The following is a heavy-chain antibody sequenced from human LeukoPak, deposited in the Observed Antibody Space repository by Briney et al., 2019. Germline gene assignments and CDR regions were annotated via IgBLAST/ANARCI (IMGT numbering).Heavy chain of an antibody. Sequence: GGSLRLSCAASGFTFSSYAMSWVRQAPGKGLEWVSAISGSGGSTNYADSVKGRFTISRDNAKNSLYLQMNSLRAEDTAVYYCARASDSSGWVDYWGQGTLVTVSS. J-gene: IGHJ4*02. D-gene: IGHD6-19*01. CDR1: GFTFSSYA. V-gene: IGHV3-23*01. CDR3: ARASDSSGWVDY. CDR2: ISGSGGST.